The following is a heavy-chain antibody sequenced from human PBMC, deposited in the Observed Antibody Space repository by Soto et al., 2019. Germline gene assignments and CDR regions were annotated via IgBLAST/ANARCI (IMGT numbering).Heavy chain of an antibody. D-gene: IGHD3-3*01. CDR2: IYYSGST. CDR3: ARAIFGVVXNGQHYYYYMDX. Sequence: SETLSLTCTVSGGPISSGGYYWSWIRQHPGKGLGWIGYIYYSGSTYYNPSLKSRVTISVDTSKNQFSLKLSSVTAADTAVYYCARAIFGVVXNGQHYYYYMDXWGKGTTVXVSS. J-gene: IGHJ6*03. V-gene: IGHV4-31*03. CDR1: GGPISSGGYY.